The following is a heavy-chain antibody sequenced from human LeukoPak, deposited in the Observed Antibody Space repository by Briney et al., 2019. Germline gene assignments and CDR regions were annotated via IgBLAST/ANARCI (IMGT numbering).Heavy chain of an antibody. D-gene: IGHD3-10*01. J-gene: IGHJ4*02. V-gene: IGHV3-30-3*01. CDR3: ASVRGMVRGAYDY. CDR2: ISYDGSNK. Sequence: GGSLRLSCAASGFTFSSYAMHWVRQAPGKGLEWVAVISYDGSNKYYADSVKGRFTISRDNSKNTLYLQMNGLRAEDTAVYYCASVRGMVRGAYDYWGQGTLVTVSS. CDR1: GFTFSSYA.